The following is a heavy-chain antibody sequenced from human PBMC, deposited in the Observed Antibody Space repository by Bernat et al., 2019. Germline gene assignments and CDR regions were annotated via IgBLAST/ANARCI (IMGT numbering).Heavy chain of an antibody. Sequence: QVQLVQSGAEVKKPGASVKVSCKASGYTFTSYYMHWVRQAPGQGLEWMGIINPSSGSTSYAQKFQGRVTMTRDTSTSTVYMELSSLRSEDTAVYYCARDRIAARPGRAFDIWGQGTMVTVSS. D-gene: IGHD6-6*01. J-gene: IGHJ3*02. CDR2: INPSSGST. CDR3: ARDRIAARPGRAFDI. V-gene: IGHV1-46*01. CDR1: GYTFTSYY.